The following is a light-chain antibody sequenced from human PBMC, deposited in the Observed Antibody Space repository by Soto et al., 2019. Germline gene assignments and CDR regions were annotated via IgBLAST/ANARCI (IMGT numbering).Light chain of an antibody. CDR3: QQYNDLFSIT. J-gene: IGKJ5*01. V-gene: IGKV3-15*01. CDR2: DTS. Sequence: EIVMTQSPATLSVSPGERASLSCRASQSVSSKLAWYRQRPGQAPRLVIYDTSTRATGVPARFSGSGSGTEFTLTISSLQYEDVGVYYCQQYNDLFSITFGQGTRLEIK. CDR1: QSVSSK.